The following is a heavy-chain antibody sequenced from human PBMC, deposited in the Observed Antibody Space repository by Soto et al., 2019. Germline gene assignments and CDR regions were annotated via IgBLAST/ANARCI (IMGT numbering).Heavy chain of an antibody. CDR1: GFTFSSYW. V-gene: IGHV3-7*01. J-gene: IGHJ4*02. D-gene: IGHD1-26*01. CDR3: ARGLLRGYFDY. Sequence: EVQLVESGGGLVQPGGSLRLSCAASGFTFSSYWMSWVRQAPGKGLEWVANIKQDGSEKYYVDSVKGRFTISRDNAKNSLYLQMNSLRAEVTAVYYCARGLLRGYFDYWGQGTLVTVSS. CDR2: IKQDGSEK.